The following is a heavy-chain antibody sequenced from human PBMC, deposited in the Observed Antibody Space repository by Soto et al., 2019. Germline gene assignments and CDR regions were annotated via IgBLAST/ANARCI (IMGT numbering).Heavy chain of an antibody. CDR2: ISWDGGST. D-gene: IGHD6-13*01. J-gene: IGHJ6*02. CDR1: GFTFDDYT. V-gene: IGHV3-43*01. Sequence: PGGSLILSCAASGFTFDDYTMHWVRQAPGKGLEWVSLISWDGGSTYYADSVKDRFTISRDNSKNSLYLQMNSLRTEDTALYYCAKSMAAAGGKWRRYYYYYYGMDVWGQGTTVTVSS. CDR3: AKSMAAAGGKWRRYYYYYYGMDV.